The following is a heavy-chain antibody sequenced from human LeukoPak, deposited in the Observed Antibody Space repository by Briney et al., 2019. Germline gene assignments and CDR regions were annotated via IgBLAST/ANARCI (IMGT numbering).Heavy chain of an antibody. Sequence: PSETLSLTCTVSGGSISSYYWSWIRQPPGKGLEWIGSIYYSGSTYYNPSLKSRVTISVDTSKNQFSLKLSSVTAADTAVYYCARHVIPADYYYGMDVWGQGTTVTVSS. CDR1: GGSISSYY. CDR2: IYYSGST. V-gene: IGHV4-39*01. J-gene: IGHJ6*02. D-gene: IGHD2-2*01. CDR3: ARHVIPADYYYGMDV.